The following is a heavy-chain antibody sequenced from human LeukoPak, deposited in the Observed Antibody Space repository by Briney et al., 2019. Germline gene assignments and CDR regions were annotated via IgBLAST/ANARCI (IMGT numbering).Heavy chain of an antibody. Sequence: SETLSLTCTASGGSVNNYYWSWIRQPPGKGLEWIGYIHYSGSTSYNPSLKSRVIISLDTSKNQFSLRLTSVTAADTAVYYCARFSGSYYQYWGQGTLVTVSS. CDR1: GGSVNNYY. D-gene: IGHD2-15*01. J-gene: IGHJ4*02. CDR2: IHYSGST. V-gene: IGHV4-59*02. CDR3: ARFSGSYYQY.